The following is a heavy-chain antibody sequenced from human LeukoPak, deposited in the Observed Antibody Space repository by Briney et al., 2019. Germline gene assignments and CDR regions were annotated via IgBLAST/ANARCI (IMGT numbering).Heavy chain of an antibody. Sequence: ASVKVSCKASGYTFTSYYMHWVRQAPGQGLEWMGIINPSGGSTSYAQKFQGRVTMTRDMSTSTVYMELSSLRSEDTAVYYCAIRTPRYCSGGSCDVDYWGQGTLVTVSS. V-gene: IGHV1-46*01. D-gene: IGHD2-15*01. CDR2: INPSGGST. J-gene: IGHJ4*02. CDR1: GYTFTSYY. CDR3: AIRTPRYCSGGSCDVDY.